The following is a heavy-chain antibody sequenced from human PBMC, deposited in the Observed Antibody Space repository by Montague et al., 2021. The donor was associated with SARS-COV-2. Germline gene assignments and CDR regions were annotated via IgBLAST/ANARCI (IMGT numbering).Heavy chain of an antibody. CDR1: GGSISSSNYY. CDR2: IYYSGST. V-gene: IGHV4-39*01. D-gene: IGHD3-22*01. J-gene: IGHJ4*02. CDR3: ARHGKTRIAMIVVVIGYFDY. Sequence: SETLSLTCTVSGGSISSSNYYRGWIRQPPGKGLEWIGSIYYSGSTYYNPSLKSRVTISVDTSKNQFSLKLSSVTAADTAVYYCARHGKTRIAMIVVVIGYFDYWGQGTLVTVSS.